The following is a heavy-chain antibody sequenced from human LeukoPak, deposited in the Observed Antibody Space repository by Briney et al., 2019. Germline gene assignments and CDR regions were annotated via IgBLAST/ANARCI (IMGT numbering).Heavy chain of an antibody. CDR2: ITITGDST. D-gene: IGHD2-21*02. V-gene: IGHV3-23*01. CDR1: GFTFSHYA. J-gene: IGHJ4*02. CDR3: AKRNRSDCQIFYY. Sequence: GGSLRLSCAASGFTFSHYAMSWVRQTPGKGLEWVSGITITGDSTYYSDSVSGRFTISRDDSRNTLYLQMNSLRAEDTAIYYWAKRNRSDCQIFYYWGQGTLVTVSS.